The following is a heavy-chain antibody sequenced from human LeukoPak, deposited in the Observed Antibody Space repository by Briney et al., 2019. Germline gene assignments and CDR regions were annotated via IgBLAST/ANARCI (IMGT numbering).Heavy chain of an antibody. V-gene: IGHV4-4*07. Sequence: SETLSLTCTVSGGSISSYYWSWIRQPAGKGLEWIGRIYTSGSTNYNPSLKSRVTISVDTSKNQFSLKLSSVTAADTAVYYCARESSWGYYDSSGYYPTYYYYYMDVWGKGTTVTVSS. CDR3: ARESSWGYYDSSGYYPTYYYYYMDV. CDR2: IYTSGST. D-gene: IGHD3-22*01. CDR1: GGSISSYY. J-gene: IGHJ6*03.